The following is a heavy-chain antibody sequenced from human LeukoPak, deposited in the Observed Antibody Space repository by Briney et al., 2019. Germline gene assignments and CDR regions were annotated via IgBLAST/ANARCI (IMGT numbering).Heavy chain of an antibody. CDR1: GFSLSTSGVG. CDR3: AHKGYCSGGSCYWGVGGYNWFDP. D-gene: IGHD2-15*01. Sequence: SGPTLVNPTQTLTLTCTFSGFSLSTSGVGVGWIRQPPGKALEWLALIYWNDDKRYSPSLKSRLTITKDTSKNQVVLTMTNMDPVDTATYYCAHKGYCSGGSCYWGVGGYNWFDPWGQGTLVTVSS. CDR2: IYWNDDK. J-gene: IGHJ5*02. V-gene: IGHV2-5*01.